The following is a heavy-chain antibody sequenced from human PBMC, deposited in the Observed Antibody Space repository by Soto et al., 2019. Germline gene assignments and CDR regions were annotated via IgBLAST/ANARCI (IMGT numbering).Heavy chain of an antibody. Sequence: LSLTCTVSNYSISSGYYWGWIRQSPGEGLEWIVSMYHSGTAYYNPSLKSRVTISIDTSKNQFSLKLTSVTSADTAVYFCARVAFGPIDYWGQGTLVTVSS. V-gene: IGHV4-38-2*02. CDR2: MYHSGTA. D-gene: IGHD3-16*01. J-gene: IGHJ4*02. CDR3: ARVAFGPIDY. CDR1: NYSISSGYY.